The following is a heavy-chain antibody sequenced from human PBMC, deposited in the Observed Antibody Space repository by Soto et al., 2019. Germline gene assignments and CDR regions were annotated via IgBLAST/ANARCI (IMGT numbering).Heavy chain of an antibody. CDR3: ARDTYYYDSSGPDYYYYGMDV. CDR1: GYTFTSYG. CDR2: ISAYNGNT. V-gene: IGHV1-18*01. J-gene: IGHJ6*02. D-gene: IGHD3-22*01. Sequence: QVQLVQSGAEVKKPGASVKVSCKASGYTFTSYGISWVRQAPGQGLEWMGWISAYNGNTNYAQKLQGRVTMTTDTSTSTAYMELRSLRPDDTAVYYCARDTYYYDSSGPDYYYYGMDVWGQGTTVTVSS.